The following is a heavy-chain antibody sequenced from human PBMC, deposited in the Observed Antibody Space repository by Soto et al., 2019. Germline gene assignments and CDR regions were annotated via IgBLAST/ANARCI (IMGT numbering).Heavy chain of an antibody. Sequence: QVQLQESGPGLMKPSETLSLTCTVSGGSITRDYWIWIRQPPGKGLEWIGYIYYRGNTNYNPYLKSRVTISVDTSKKQFSLNLTSVTAADTAVDYCARHFRRDSVSTPFDFWGQGTLVTVSS. CDR2: IYYRGNT. CDR1: GGSITRDY. D-gene: IGHD3-10*01. J-gene: IGHJ4*02. CDR3: ARHFRRDSVSTPFDF. V-gene: IGHV4-59*08.